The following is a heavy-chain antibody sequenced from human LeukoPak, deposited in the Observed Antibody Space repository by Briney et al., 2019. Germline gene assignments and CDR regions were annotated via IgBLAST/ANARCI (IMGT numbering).Heavy chain of an antibody. CDR1: GYTLTELS. J-gene: IGHJ3*02. V-gene: IGHV1-24*01. D-gene: IGHD3-16*01. CDR3: ATLGLDDAFDI. CDR2: FDPEDGET. Sequence: ASVTVSCKVSGYTLTELSMHWVRQAPGKGLGWMGGFDPEDGETIYAQKFQGRVTMTEDTSTDTAYMELSSLRSEDTAVYYCATLGLDDAFDIWGQGTMVTVSS.